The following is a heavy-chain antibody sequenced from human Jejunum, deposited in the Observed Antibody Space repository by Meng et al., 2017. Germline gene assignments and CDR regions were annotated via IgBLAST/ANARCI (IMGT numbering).Heavy chain of an antibody. D-gene: IGHD6-19*01. CDR3: ARDWVAVTD. CDR1: GFTFSNYW. J-gene: IGHJ4*02. V-gene: IGHV3-53*01. CDR2: IYSGGNT. Sequence: GESLKISCAASGFTFSNYWMTWVRQAPGKGLEWVSVIYSGGNTYYADSVKGRFTISRDNSKNTLYLQMNSLKVEDTAVYYCARDWVAVTDWGQGTLVTVSS.